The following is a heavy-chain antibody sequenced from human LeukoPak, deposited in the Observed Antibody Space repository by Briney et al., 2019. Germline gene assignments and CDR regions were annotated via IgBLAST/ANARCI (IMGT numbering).Heavy chain of an antibody. CDR1: GYTFTSYD. J-gene: IGHJ5*02. CDR3: AREYCSSTSCYP. V-gene: IGHV1-8*01. CDR2: MNPNSGNT. D-gene: IGHD2-2*01. Sequence: ASVKVSCKASGYTFTSYDINWVRQATGQGLEWMGRMNPNSGNTGYAQKFQGRVTMTRNTSISTAYMELSSLRSEDTAVYYCAREYCSSTSCYPWGQGTLVTVSS.